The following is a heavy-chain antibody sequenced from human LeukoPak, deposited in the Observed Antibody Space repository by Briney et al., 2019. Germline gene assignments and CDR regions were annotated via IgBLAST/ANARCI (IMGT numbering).Heavy chain of an antibody. Sequence: SDTLSLTCTVCGDSISSSSYSWGWIRQPPGKGLEWIGIIYYSGSTYYTPHLKSRVTISLDTYKNQFSLRLSSATAADTAVYYCAHSRRRIETFDYWGQGTLVTVSS. CDR2: IYYSGST. J-gene: IGHJ4*02. D-gene: IGHD5-24*01. V-gene: IGHV4-39*01. CDR3: AHSRRRIETFDY. CDR1: GDSISSSSYS.